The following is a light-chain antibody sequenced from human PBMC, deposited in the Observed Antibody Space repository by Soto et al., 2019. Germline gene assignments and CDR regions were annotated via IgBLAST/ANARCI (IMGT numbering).Light chain of an antibody. CDR1: NSDVGGYNY. J-gene: IGLJ1*01. CDR3: CSHAGTYIYV. CDR2: DVS. V-gene: IGLV2-11*01. Sequence: QSALTQPRSVSGSPGQSVTISCTGTNSDVGGYNYVSWYQQHPDKAPKLMIYDVSKRPSGVPDRFSGFKSGNTASLTISGLQAEDEADYSCCSHAGTYIYVFGTGTKLTVL.